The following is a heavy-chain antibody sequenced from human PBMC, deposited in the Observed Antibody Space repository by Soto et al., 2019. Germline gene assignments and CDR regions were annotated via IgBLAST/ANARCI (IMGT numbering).Heavy chain of an antibody. V-gene: IGHV1-69*12. Sequence: QVQLVQSGAEVKKPGSSVKVSCKASGGTFSSYAISWVRQAPGQGLEWMGGIIPIFGTANYAQKFQGRVTITADESTSTAYMELSSLSSEDTAVYYCARDREMATTKDYYYYYGMDVWGQGTTVTVSS. CDR3: ARDREMATTKDYYYYYGMDV. D-gene: IGHD5-12*01. CDR1: GGTFSSYA. J-gene: IGHJ6*02. CDR2: IIPIFGTA.